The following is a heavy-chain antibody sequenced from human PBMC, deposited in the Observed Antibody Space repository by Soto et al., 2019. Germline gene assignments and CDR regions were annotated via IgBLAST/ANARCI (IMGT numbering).Heavy chain of an antibody. CDR1: GGSISSYY. CDR3: ARHHSRGPYDILTEPFDP. Sequence: SENLSLTCTVSGGSISSYYWSWIRQPPGKGLEWIGYIYYSGSTNYNPSLKSRVTISVDTSKNQFSLKLSSVTAADTAVYYCARHHSRGPYDILTEPFDPWGQGTQVTVSS. J-gene: IGHJ5*02. D-gene: IGHD3-9*01. V-gene: IGHV4-59*08. CDR2: IYYSGST.